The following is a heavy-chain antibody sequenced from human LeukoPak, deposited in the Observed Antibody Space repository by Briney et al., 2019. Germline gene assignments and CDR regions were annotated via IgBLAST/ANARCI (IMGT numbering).Heavy chain of an antibody. Sequence: ASVKVSCKASGGTFSSYAISWVRQAPGQGLEWMGGIIPIFGTANYAQKFQGRVTITTDESTSTAYMELSSLRSEDTAVYYCARDGLAVAAAEYNWFDPWGQGTLVTVSS. CDR1: GGTFSSYA. D-gene: IGHD6-13*01. J-gene: IGHJ5*02. CDR2: IIPIFGTA. V-gene: IGHV1-69*05. CDR3: ARDGLAVAAAEYNWFDP.